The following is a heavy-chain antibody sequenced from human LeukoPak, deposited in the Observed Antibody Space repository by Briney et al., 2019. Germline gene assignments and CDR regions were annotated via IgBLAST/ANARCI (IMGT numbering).Heavy chain of an antibody. J-gene: IGHJ6*03. CDR3: ARDLFASRLRYYYYYYMDV. CDR2: IYTSGGT. D-gene: IGHD6-25*01. Sequence: SETLSLTCTVSGGSISSYYWSWIRQPAGKGLEWIGRIYTSGGTNYNPSLESRVTMSVDTSKNQFSLKLSSVTAADTAVYYCARDLFASRLRYYYYYYMDVWGKGTTVTVSS. V-gene: IGHV4-4*07. CDR1: GGSISSYY.